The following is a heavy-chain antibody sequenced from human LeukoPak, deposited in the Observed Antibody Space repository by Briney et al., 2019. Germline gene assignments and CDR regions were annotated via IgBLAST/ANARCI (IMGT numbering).Heavy chain of an antibody. V-gene: IGHV7-4-1*02. CDR3: AKQWPGSCGSPSCYGFDY. CDR2: INTNTGNP. CDR1: GYTFTSYA. Sequence: ASEKLSCKASGYTFTSYAMNWVRHAPGQGLEKIGWINTNTGNPTYAQGCTGRFVFSLDTSVSTAYLQINSLKAEDTAVYYCAKQWPGSCGSPSCYGFDYWGQGTLVTVS. D-gene: IGHD2-2*01. J-gene: IGHJ4*02.